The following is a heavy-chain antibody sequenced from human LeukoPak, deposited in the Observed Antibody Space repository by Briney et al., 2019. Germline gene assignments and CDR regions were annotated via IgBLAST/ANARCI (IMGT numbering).Heavy chain of an antibody. CDR1: GFTFSSYA. V-gene: IGHV3-23*01. D-gene: IGHD2-8*01. Sequence: GGSLRLSCAASGFTFSSYAVSWVRQAPGKGLEWVSSISGSGGSTYSADSVKGRFTISRDNSKNTLYLQMNSLRAEDTALYYCAKDRSCTNDICHGDFDYWGQGTLVSVSS. J-gene: IGHJ4*02. CDR2: ISGSGGST. CDR3: AKDRSCTNDICHGDFDY.